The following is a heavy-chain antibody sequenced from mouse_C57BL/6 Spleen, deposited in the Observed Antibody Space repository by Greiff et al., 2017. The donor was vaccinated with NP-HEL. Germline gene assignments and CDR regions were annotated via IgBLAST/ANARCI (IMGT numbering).Heavy chain of an antibody. Sequence: QVQLQQSGAELVRPGASVRLSCKASGYTFTDYYINWVKQRPGQGLEWIARIYPGSGNTYYNEKFKGKATLTAEKSSSTAYMQLSSLTSEDSAVYFCASPEGDYDGAMDYWGQGTSVTVSS. CDR3: ASPEGDYDGAMDY. V-gene: IGHV1-76*01. J-gene: IGHJ4*01. CDR2: IYPGSGNT. CDR1: GYTFTDYY. D-gene: IGHD2-4*01.